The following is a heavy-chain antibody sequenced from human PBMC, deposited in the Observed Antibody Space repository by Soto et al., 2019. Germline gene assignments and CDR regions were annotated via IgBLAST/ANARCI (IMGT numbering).Heavy chain of an antibody. D-gene: IGHD6-13*01. J-gene: IGHJ3*02. CDR3: ARGPPGYSSSWYYSDAFDI. CDR2: INPNSGGT. CDR1: GYTFTGYY. V-gene: IGHV1-2*02. Sequence: GASVKVSCKASGYTFTGYYMHWVRQAPGQGLEWMGWINPNSGGTNYAQKFQGRVTMTRDTSISTAYMELSRLRSDDTAVYYCARGPPGYSSSWYYSDAFDIWGQGTMVTVSS.